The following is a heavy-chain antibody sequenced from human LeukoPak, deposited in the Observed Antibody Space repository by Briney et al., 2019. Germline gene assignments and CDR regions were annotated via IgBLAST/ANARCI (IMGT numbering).Heavy chain of an antibody. V-gene: IGHV3-53*01. Sequence: GGSLRLSCSASGFTFSDQSMNWVRQAPGKGLEWVSVIYSGGSTYYADSVKGRFTISRDNSKNTLYLQMNSLRAEDTAVYYCARGGGYDSSGYCFDYWGQGTLVTVSS. D-gene: IGHD3-22*01. CDR2: IYSGGST. CDR1: GFTFSDQS. CDR3: ARGGGYDSSGYCFDY. J-gene: IGHJ4*02.